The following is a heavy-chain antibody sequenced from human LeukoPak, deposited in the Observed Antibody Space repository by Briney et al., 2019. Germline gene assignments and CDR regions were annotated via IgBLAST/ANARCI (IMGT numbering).Heavy chain of an antibody. V-gene: IGHV3-33*01. Sequence: PGRSLRLSCAASGFTFSSYGIHWVRQAPGKGLEWVAVIWYDGSNKYYADSVKGRFTISRDNSKNTLYLQMNSLRVEDTAVYYCARDGDSAVGTRVFDYWGQGTLVTVSS. CDR3: ARDGDSAVGTRVFDY. CDR2: IWYDGSNK. D-gene: IGHD5-18*01. J-gene: IGHJ4*02. CDR1: GFTFSSYG.